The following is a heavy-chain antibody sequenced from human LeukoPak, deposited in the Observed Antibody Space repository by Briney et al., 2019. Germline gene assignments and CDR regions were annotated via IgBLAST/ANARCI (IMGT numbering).Heavy chain of an antibody. Sequence: ASVKVSCKASGYTFTGYYMHWVRQAPGQGLEWMGWINPNSGGTSYAQKFQGRVTMTRDTSISTAYMELSRLRSGDTAVYYCARDHGSGWYWGFDPWGQGTLVTVSS. V-gene: IGHV1-2*02. CDR1: GYTFTGYY. CDR2: INPNSGGT. J-gene: IGHJ5*02. CDR3: ARDHGSGWYWGFDP. D-gene: IGHD6-19*01.